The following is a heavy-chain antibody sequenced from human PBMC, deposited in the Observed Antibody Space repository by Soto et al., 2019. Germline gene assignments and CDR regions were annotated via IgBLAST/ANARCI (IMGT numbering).Heavy chain of an antibody. Sequence: QVQLVESGGGVVQPGRSLRLSCAASGFTFSSYGMHWVRQAPGKGLEWVAVIWYDGSNKYYADSVKGRFTISRDNSKNTLYLQMNSLRAEDTAVYYCARAFGLVIHDAFDIWGQGTMVTVSS. CDR3: ARAFGLVIHDAFDI. CDR1: GFTFSSYG. CDR2: IWYDGSNK. V-gene: IGHV3-33*01. D-gene: IGHD3-3*01. J-gene: IGHJ3*02.